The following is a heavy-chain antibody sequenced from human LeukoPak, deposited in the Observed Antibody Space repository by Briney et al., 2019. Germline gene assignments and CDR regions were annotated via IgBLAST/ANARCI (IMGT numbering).Heavy chain of an antibody. J-gene: IGHJ6*03. CDR3: ARDSYYYYMDV. V-gene: IGHV3-11*04. CDR1: GFTFSDYY. CDR2: ISSSGSAI. Sequence: GWSLRLSCAASGFTFSDYYLSWIRQAPGKGLEWVSYISSSGSAIYYADSVKGRFTISRDNAKNSLYLQMNSLRAEDTAVCYCARDSYYYYMDVWGKGTTVTVSS.